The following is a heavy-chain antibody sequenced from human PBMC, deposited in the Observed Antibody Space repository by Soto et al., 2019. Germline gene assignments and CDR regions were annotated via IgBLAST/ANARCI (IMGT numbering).Heavy chain of an antibody. Sequence: SETLSLTCDVYGGSFSGYIWTWIRQTPGKGLQWIGQINHSGSANYNPSLKSRITINPDTSKNQFSLQLNSVTPEDTAVYYCARVPHWGSDDAFDIWGQGTMVTVSS. CDR2: INHSGSA. V-gene: IGHV4-34*01. CDR1: GGSFSGYI. D-gene: IGHD7-27*01. J-gene: IGHJ3*02. CDR3: ARVPHWGSDDAFDI.